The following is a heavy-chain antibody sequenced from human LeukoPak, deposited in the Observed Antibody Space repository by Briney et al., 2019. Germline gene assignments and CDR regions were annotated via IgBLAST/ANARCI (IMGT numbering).Heavy chain of an antibody. CDR1: GFIFSNLW. CDR3: TTDGVGVEGATYDN. D-gene: IGHD1-26*01. J-gene: IGHJ4*02. CDR2: IKSNVNGGTT. Sequence: GGSLRLSCAASGFIFSNLWMTWVRQAPGKGLEWVGRIKSNVNGGTTDYSVLVKGRFTISRDDSKNTLYLQMNSLKTEDTAVYYCTTDGVGVEGATYDNWGQGTLVSVSS. V-gene: IGHV3-15*01.